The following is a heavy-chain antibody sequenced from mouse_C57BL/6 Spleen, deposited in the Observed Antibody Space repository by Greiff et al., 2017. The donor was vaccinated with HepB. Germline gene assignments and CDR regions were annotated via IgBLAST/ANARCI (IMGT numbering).Heavy chain of an antibody. J-gene: IGHJ2*01. D-gene: IGHD1-1*01. Sequence: EVMLVESGGGLVKPGGSLKLSCAASGFTFSDYGMHWVRQAPEKGLEWVAYISSGSSTIYYADTVKGRFTISRDNAKNTLFLQMTSLRSEDTAMYYCARTTVVAGDFDYWGQGTTLTVSS. CDR1: GFTFSDYG. CDR3: ARTTVVAGDFDY. CDR2: ISSGSSTI. V-gene: IGHV5-17*01.